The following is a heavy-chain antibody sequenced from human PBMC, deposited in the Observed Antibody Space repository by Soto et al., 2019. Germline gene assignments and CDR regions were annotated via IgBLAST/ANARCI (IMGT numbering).Heavy chain of an antibody. CDR3: AREMGSGSYYQHDY. J-gene: IGHJ4*02. D-gene: IGHD3-10*01. CDR2: TWYDGSNK. V-gene: IGHV3-33*01. Sequence: QVQLVESGGGVVQPGRSLRLSCAASGFTFSSYGMHWVRQAPGKGLEWVAVTWYDGSNKDSADSVKGRFTIPRDNSKNTMYLQMNSLRAEDTAVYYCAREMGSGSYYQHDYWGQGTLVTVSS. CDR1: GFTFSSYG.